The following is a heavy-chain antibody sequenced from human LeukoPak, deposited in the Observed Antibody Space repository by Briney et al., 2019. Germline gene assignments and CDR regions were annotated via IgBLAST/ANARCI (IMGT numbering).Heavy chain of an antibody. CDR3: ARGWYLDTAMARGY. Sequence: SVKVSCKASGGTFSSYAISWVRQAPGEGLEWMGRIIPIFGTANYAQKFQGRVTITTDESTSTAYMELSSLRSEDTAVYYCARGWYLDTAMARGYWGQGTLVTVSS. J-gene: IGHJ4*02. D-gene: IGHD5-18*01. CDR1: GGTFSSYA. V-gene: IGHV1-69*05. CDR2: IIPIFGTA.